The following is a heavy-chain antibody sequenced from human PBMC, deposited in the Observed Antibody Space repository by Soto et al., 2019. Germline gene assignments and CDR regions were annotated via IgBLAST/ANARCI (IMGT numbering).Heavy chain of an antibody. Sequence: QVHLVQSGAEVKSPGSAVKVSCKVSGAGDTSSNYGLNWVRQAPGQGLEWMGGTIPAFGTANYAQKFQGRVTITADTSTATAYMELSSLRSDDTAVYYCWRHDKTALPPLDSWGQGTLVSVSS. V-gene: IGHV1-69*06. J-gene: IGHJ4*02. CDR1: GAGDTSSNYG. CDR3: WRHDKTALPPLDS. CDR2: TIPAFGTA. D-gene: IGHD1-1*01.